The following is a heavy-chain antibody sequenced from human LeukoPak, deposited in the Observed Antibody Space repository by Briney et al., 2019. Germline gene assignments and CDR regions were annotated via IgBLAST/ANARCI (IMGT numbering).Heavy chain of an antibody. D-gene: IGHD1-14*01. Sequence: GGSLRLSCAASGFTFSSYDMHWVRQATGKGLGWVSSIGTGDDTYYVGSVKGRFTISRENAKNSLYLQMNSLRTGDTAVYYCARGAETGFDYWGQGILVTVSS. CDR2: IGTGDDT. CDR1: GFTFSSYD. J-gene: IGHJ4*02. V-gene: IGHV3-13*01. CDR3: ARGAETGFDY.